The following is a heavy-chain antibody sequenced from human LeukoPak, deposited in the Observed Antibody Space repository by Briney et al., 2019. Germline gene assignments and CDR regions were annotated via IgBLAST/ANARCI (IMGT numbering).Heavy chain of an antibody. CDR3: ARQQLERSFDS. V-gene: IGHV1-46*01. Sequence: ASVKVFCRASGYTFTNYYIHWVRQAPGQGLEWMGIINPSGGSITYAQKFQGRVTMTRDMSTSTVYMELSSLRSEDTAVYYCARQQLERSFDSWGQGTLVTVSS. CDR1: GYTFTNYY. D-gene: IGHD6-13*01. CDR2: INPSGGSI. J-gene: IGHJ5*01.